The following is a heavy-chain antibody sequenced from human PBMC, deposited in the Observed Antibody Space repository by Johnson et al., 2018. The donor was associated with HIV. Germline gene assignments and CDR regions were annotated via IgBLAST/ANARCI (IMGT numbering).Heavy chain of an antibody. J-gene: IGHJ3*02. CDR3: ARDQGIATRFASAFDI. V-gene: IGHV3-30*04. CDR1: GFTFSSYA. Sequence: QVQLVESGGGMVQPGRSLRLSCAASGFTFSSYAMHWVRQAPGKGLEWVAVISYDGSNKYYADSVKGRFTISRDNSKNTLYLQMNSLRAEDSAVYYCARDQGIATRFASAFDIWGQGTMVTVSS. D-gene: IGHD6-13*01. CDR2: ISYDGSNK.